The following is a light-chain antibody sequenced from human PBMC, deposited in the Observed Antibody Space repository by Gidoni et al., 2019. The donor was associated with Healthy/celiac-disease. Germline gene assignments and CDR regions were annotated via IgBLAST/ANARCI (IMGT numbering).Light chain of an antibody. Sequence: EIVLTKSPATLSLSPGERATLSCRASPSVSSYLAWYQQKPGQAPRLLIYDASNRATCIPARFSGSGSGTDFTLTISSLEPEDFAVYYCQQRSNWPPWTFGQGTKVEIK. CDR3: QQRSNWPPWT. J-gene: IGKJ1*01. V-gene: IGKV3-11*01. CDR2: DAS. CDR1: PSVSSY.